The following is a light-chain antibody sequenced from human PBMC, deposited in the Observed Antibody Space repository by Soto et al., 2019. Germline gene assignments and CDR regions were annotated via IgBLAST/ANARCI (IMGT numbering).Light chain of an antibody. J-gene: IGKJ1*01. CDR3: QQYNSYPWT. V-gene: IGKV1-5*01. CDR2: DAS. Sequence: DLQMTQSPSTLSASVGDRVTITCRASPSISSWLAWYQQKPGKAPKLLIYDASSLESGVPSRFSGRGSGTEFTLTISSRQPDDFATYYCQQYNSYPWTFGQGTKVEIK. CDR1: PSISSW.